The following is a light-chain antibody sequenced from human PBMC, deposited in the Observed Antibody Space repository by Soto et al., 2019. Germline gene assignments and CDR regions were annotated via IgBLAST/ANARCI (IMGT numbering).Light chain of an antibody. CDR1: SNDVGGYNY. V-gene: IGLV2-14*01. CDR2: GVS. Sequence: QSALTQPASVSGSTGQSITISCTGTSNDVGGYNYVSWFQQHPGKAPKLMIYGVSNRPSGVSNRFSGSKSGNTASLTISGLQAEDEADYYCSSYTSSVTAIFGGGTQLTVL. CDR3: SSYTSSVTAI. J-gene: IGLJ2*01.